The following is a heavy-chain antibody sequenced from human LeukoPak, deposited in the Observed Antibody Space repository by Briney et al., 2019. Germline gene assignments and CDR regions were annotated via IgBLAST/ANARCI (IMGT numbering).Heavy chain of an antibody. Sequence: SETLSLTCTVSGGSISSYYWSWIRQPPGKGLEWIGYIYYSGSTNYNPSLKSRVTISVDTSKNQFSLNLSSVTAADTALYYCARHSSGYSSSSLRYWGQGTLVTVSS. CDR3: ARHSSGYSSSSLRY. V-gene: IGHV4-59*08. CDR1: GGSISSYY. D-gene: IGHD6-13*01. CDR2: IYYSGST. J-gene: IGHJ4*02.